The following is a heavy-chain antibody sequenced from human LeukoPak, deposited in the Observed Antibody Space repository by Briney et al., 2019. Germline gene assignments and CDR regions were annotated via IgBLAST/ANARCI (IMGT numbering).Heavy chain of an antibody. J-gene: IGHJ1*01. Sequence: KPSETLSLTCTVSGGSISSYYWSWIRQLPGKGLEWIGYIYYSGSTNYNPSLKSRVTISVDTSKSQFSLKLSSVTAADTAVYYCARTLFPRVFQHWGQGTLVTVSS. CDR2: IYYSGST. D-gene: IGHD3-10*02. CDR3: ARTLFPRVFQH. CDR1: GGSISSYY. V-gene: IGHV4-59*01.